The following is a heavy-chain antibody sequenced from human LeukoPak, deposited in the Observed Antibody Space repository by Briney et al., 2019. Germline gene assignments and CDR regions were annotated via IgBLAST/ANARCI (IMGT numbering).Heavy chain of an antibody. CDR2: ISAYNGNT. V-gene: IGHV1-18*01. J-gene: IGHJ6*04. CDR1: GYTFTSYG. D-gene: IGHD3-3*01. Sequence: ASVKVSCKASGYTFTSYGINWVRQAPGQGLEWMGWISAYNGNTNYAQKLQGRVTMATDTSTSTAYMELRSLRSDDTAVYYCARDDDYDFWSGRLDVWGKGTTVTVSS. CDR3: ARDDDYDFWSGRLDV.